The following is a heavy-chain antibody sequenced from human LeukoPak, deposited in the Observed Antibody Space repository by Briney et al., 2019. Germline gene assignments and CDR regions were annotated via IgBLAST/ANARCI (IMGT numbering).Heavy chain of an antibody. V-gene: IGHV3-23*01. CDR3: AKELERTLLEY. Sequence: GGSLRLSCAASGFTFSRDAMTWIRQAPGKGLEWVSVINGSGGTTDYADSVKGRFTISRDSSKNTLYLQMKSLRAEDTAVYYCAKELERTLLEYWGQGTLVTVSS. CDR2: INGSGGTT. CDR1: GFTFSRDA. J-gene: IGHJ4*02. D-gene: IGHD1-1*01.